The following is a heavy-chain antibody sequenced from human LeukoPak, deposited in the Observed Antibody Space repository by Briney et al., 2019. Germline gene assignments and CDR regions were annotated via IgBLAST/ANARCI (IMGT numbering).Heavy chain of an antibody. Sequence: PGGSLRLSCAASGFTFSSYWMHWVRQAPGKGLEWVTNIKPDGREKYYVDSVKGRFTISRDNAKNSLYLQMNSLRAEDTALYYCARDTVGVTDYWGQGTLVTVSS. CDR3: ARDTVGVTDY. V-gene: IGHV3-7*01. CDR2: IKPDGREK. CDR1: GFTFSSYW. D-gene: IGHD1-26*01. J-gene: IGHJ4*02.